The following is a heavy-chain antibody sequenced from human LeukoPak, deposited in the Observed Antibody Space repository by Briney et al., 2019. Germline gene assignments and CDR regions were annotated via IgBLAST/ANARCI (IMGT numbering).Heavy chain of an antibody. Sequence: GGSLRLSCAASGFTFSTYGMQWVRQAPGKGLEWVAVIVGDGSKAHCADSVRGRFTVSRDNSKNTLYLQMNSLRAEDTTVYYCARDSITGDNSLDFWGRGTLVTVSS. V-gene: IGHV3-33*05. CDR3: ARDSITGDNSLDF. D-gene: IGHD7-27*01. CDR2: IVGDGSKA. J-gene: IGHJ4*02. CDR1: GFTFSTYG.